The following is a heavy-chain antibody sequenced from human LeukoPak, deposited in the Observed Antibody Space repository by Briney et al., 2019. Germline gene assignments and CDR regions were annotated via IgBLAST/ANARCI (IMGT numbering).Heavy chain of an antibody. CDR1: GGSISSSSYY. D-gene: IGHD5-18*01. J-gene: IGHJ5*02. V-gene: IGHV4-39*01. CDR2: IYYSGST. CDR3: ARTAMVGRCNWFDP. Sequence: SETLSLTCTVSGGSISSSSYYWGWIRQPPGKGLEWIGSIYYSGSTYYNPSLKSRVTISVDTSKNQFSLKLSSVTAADTAVYYCARTAMVGRCNWFDPWGQGTLVTVSS.